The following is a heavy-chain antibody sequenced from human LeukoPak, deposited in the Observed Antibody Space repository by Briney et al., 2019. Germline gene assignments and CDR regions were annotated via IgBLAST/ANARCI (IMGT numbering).Heavy chain of an antibody. Sequence: GSLRLSCAASGFTFSSYWMSWVRQAPGKGLEWVANIKQDGSEKYYVDSVKGRFTISRDNAKNSLYLQMNSLRAEDTAVYYCARDLSRSSGWYRTINYWGQGTLVTVSS. CDR2: IKQDGSEK. J-gene: IGHJ4*02. V-gene: IGHV3-7*01. CDR3: ARDLSRSSGWYRTINY. D-gene: IGHD6-19*01. CDR1: GFTFSSYW.